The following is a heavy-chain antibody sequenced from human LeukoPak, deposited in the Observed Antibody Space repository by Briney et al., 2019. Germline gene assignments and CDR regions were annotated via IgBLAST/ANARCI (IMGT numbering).Heavy chain of an antibody. CDR1: GGSVSSSSYY. Sequence: SSETLSLTCTASGGSVSSSSYYWGWIRQPPGKGLEWIGEINHSGSTNYNPSLKSRVTISVDTSKNQFSLKLSSVTAADTAVYYCARGRFRYYGAQGRPGYFDLWGRGTLVTVSS. J-gene: IGHJ2*01. D-gene: IGHD4/OR15-4a*01. CDR2: INHSGST. CDR3: ARGRFRYYGAQGRPGYFDL. V-gene: IGHV4-39*07.